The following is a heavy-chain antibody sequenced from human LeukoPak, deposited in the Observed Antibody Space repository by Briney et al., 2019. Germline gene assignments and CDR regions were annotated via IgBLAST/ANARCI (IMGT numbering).Heavy chain of an antibody. V-gene: IGHV3-21*01. Sequence: GGSLRLPCAASGFTFSSYSMNWVRQAPGKGLEWVSPISSSSSYIYYADSVKGRFTISRDNAKNSLYLQVNSLRAEDTAVYYCARGRYSSSWYFDYWGQGTLVTVSS. CDR1: GFTFSSYS. J-gene: IGHJ4*02. CDR2: ISSSSSYI. CDR3: ARGRYSSSWYFDY. D-gene: IGHD6-13*01.